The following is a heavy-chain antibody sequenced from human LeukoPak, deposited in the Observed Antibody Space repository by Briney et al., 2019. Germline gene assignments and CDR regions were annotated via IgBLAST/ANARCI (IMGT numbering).Heavy chain of an antibody. J-gene: IGHJ3*02. V-gene: IGHV3-66*01. CDR3: ARGPAATYPNAFDI. Sequence: GGSLRLSCAASGFTVGSNYMSWVRQAPGKGLEWVSVIYSGGSTYYADSVKGRFTISRDNSKNTLYLQMNSLRAEDTAVYYCARGPAATYPNAFDIWGQGTMVTVSS. D-gene: IGHD2-2*01. CDR2: IYSGGST. CDR1: GFTVGSNY.